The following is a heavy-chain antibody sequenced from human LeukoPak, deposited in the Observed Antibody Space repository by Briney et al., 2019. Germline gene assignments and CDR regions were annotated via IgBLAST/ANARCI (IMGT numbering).Heavy chain of an antibody. CDR1: GFTFSSYS. J-gene: IGHJ3*02. CDR3: ARDTTYYDILTGYPDAFDI. D-gene: IGHD3-9*01. V-gene: IGHV3-21*01. Sequence: PGGSLRLSCAASGFTFSSYSMNWVRQAPGKGLEWVSSISSSSSCIYYADSVKGRFTISRDNAKNSLYLQMNSLRAEDTAVYYCARDTTYYDILTGYPDAFDIWGQGTMVTVSS. CDR2: ISSSSSCI.